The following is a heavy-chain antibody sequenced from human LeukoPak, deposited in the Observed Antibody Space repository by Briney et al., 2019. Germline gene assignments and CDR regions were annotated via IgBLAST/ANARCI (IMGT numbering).Heavy chain of an antibody. D-gene: IGHD4-23*01. V-gene: IGHV4-39*01. CDR1: DDSLSSSACC. CDR3: AIHRSVETPGGPETFDI. J-gene: IGHJ3*02. CDR2: IYDRERS. Sequence: LETLSLTCIVSDDSLSSSACCWGWIRQPPGKGLEWIWNIYDRERSCSKTSLESRVPTAVDTSKEQSSLNLSSVTTAHTAVYYCAIHRSVETPGGPETFDIGGQGTMVTVSS.